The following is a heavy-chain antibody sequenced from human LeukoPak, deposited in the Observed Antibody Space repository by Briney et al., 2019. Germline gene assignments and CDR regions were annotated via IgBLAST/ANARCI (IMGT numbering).Heavy chain of an antibody. CDR3: ARVATWFGELLRAFGI. CDR1: GFTFSSYW. CDR2: IKQDGSEK. D-gene: IGHD3-10*01. Sequence: GGSLRLSCAASGFTFSSYWMSWVRQAPGKGLEWVANIKQDGSEKYYVDSVKGRFTISRDNAKNSLYLQMNSLRAEDTAVYSCARVATWFGELLRAFGIWGQGTMVTVSS. J-gene: IGHJ3*02. V-gene: IGHV3-7*01.